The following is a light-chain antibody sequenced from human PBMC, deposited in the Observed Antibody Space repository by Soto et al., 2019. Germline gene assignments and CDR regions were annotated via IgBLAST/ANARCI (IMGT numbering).Light chain of an antibody. J-gene: IGLJ1*01. V-gene: IGLV7-46*01. CDR2: DTY. CDR1: TGAVATGHY. Sequence: QAGVTQEPSLTLSPGGTVTVTCGSSTGAVATGHYAYWFHQKPGQAPRPLIYDTYYRFSWTPARFSGSRLGGKAALTLSGSQPEDEADYYCLLYGGGYVFGPGTRVTVL. CDR3: LLYGGGYV.